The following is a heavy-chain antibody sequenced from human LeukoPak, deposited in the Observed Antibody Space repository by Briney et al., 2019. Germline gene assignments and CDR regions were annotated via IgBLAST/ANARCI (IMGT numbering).Heavy chain of an antibody. D-gene: IGHD3-22*01. J-gene: IGHJ4*02. CDR2: IIPIFGTA. Sequence: PVKVSCKASGGTFSSYAISWVRQAPGQGLKWMGGIIPIFGTANYAQKFQGRVTITADESTSTAYMELSSLRSEDTAVYCCARGALYDSSGYYYVYWGQGTLVTVSS. CDR1: GGTFSSYA. CDR3: ARGALYDSSGYYYVY. V-gene: IGHV1-69*13.